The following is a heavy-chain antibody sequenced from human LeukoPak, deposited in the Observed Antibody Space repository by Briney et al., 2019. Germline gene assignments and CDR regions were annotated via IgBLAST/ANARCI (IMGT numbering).Heavy chain of an antibody. Sequence: PGGSLRLSCAASGFTFDDYAMHWVRQAPGKGLEWVSGISWNSGSIGYADSVKGRFTISRDNAKNSLYLQMNSLRAEDTALYYCAKGRFLEWSPNWFDPWGQGTLVTVSS. D-gene: IGHD3-3*01. CDR3: AKGRFLEWSPNWFDP. CDR1: GFTFDDYA. J-gene: IGHJ5*02. V-gene: IGHV3-9*01. CDR2: ISWNSGSI.